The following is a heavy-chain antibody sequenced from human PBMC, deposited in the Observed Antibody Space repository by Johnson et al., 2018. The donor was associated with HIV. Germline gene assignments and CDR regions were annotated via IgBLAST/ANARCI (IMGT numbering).Heavy chain of an antibody. CDR1: GFTFSSYA. CDR2: ISYDGSNK. D-gene: IGHD6-19*01. Sequence: QVQLVESGGGVVQPGRSLRLSCAASGFTFSSYAMHWVRQAPGKGLEWVAVISYDGSNKYYADSVKGRFTISRDNSKNTLYLQMNSLRAEDTAEYYCAREGGQWLVLVDAVDIWGQGTMVTVSS. V-gene: IGHV3-30*04. CDR3: AREGGQWLVLVDAVDI. J-gene: IGHJ3*02.